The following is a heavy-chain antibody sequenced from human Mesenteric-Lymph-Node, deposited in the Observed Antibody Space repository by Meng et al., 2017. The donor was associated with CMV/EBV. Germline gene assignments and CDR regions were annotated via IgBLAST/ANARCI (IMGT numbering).Heavy chain of an antibody. Sequence: GESLKISCAASGFMFTYYWMSWVRQAPGKGLEWVAHINQDGGEKQYVDSVKGRFTISRDNVKNSLYLQMSSLRVEDTAVYYCARETGYCSSTRCGMDVWGQGTTVTVSS. CDR3: ARETGYCSSTRCGMDV. J-gene: IGHJ6*02. V-gene: IGHV3-7*01. D-gene: IGHD2-2*01. CDR2: INQDGGEK. CDR1: GFMFTYYW.